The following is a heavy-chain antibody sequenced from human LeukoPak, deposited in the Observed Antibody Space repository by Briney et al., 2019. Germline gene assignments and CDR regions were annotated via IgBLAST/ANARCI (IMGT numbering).Heavy chain of an antibody. CDR1: GGSISSYY. CDR3: ARAINYFDY. Sequence: SETLSLTCTVSGGSISSYYWSWIRQPPGKGLEWIGYIYYSGSTYYNPSLKSRVTISVDTSKNKFSLKLSSVTAADTAVYYCARAINYFDYWGQGTLVTVSS. V-gene: IGHV4-59*08. CDR2: IYYSGST. J-gene: IGHJ4*02.